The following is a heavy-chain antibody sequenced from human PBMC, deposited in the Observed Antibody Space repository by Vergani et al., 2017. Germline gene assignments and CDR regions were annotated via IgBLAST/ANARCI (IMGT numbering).Heavy chain of an antibody. J-gene: IGHJ4*02. CDR1: GFTFSSYA. D-gene: IGHD6-13*01. Sequence: EVQLLESGGGLVQPGGSLRLSCAASGFTFSSYAMSWVRQAPGKGLEWVSAISGSGGSTYYADSGKGRFTTSRDNSKNTLYLQMNSLRAEDTAVYYCARRGGYSSSWAGYYFDYWGQGTLVTVSS. V-gene: IGHV3-23*01. CDR3: ARRGGYSSSWAGYYFDY. CDR2: ISGSGGST.